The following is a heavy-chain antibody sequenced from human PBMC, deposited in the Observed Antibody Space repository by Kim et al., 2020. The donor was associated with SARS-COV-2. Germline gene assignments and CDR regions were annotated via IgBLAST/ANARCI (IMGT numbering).Heavy chain of an antibody. D-gene: IGHD3-10*01. CDR1: GFSICNNDYN. Sequence: SETLSLTCVVSGFSICNNDYNWSCLRHAPGMGLEYIGNVYDIGVTYYYPSLKSLITTSVDTSNNQFSLKPSSVTAEDTAFYYCARNYDAGRYYDV. CDR2: VYDIGVT. V-gene: IGHV4-39*01. CDR3: ARNYDAGRYYDV. J-gene: IGHJ6*01.